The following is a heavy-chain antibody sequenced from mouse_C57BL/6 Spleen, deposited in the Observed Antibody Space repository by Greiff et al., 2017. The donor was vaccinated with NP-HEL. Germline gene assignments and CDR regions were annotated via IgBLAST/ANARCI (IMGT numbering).Heavy chain of an antibody. D-gene: IGHD2-1*01. CDR2: IDPSDSET. CDR3: AREVYGNYDY. J-gene: IGHJ2*01. Sequence: VKLQQPGAELVRPGSSVKLSCKASGYTFTSYWMHWVKQRPIQGLEWIGNIDPSDSETHYNQKFKDKATLTVDKSSSTAYMQLSSLTSEDSAVYYCAREVYGNYDYWGQGTTLTVSS. CDR1: GYTFTSYW. V-gene: IGHV1-52*01.